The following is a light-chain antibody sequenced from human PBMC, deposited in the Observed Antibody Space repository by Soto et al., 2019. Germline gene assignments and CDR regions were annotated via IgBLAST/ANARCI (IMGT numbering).Light chain of an antibody. Sequence: EIVLTQSPDTLSLSPGERATLSCRASQIVSSNFLAWYHHKPGQAPRLVIYAASSKVTGIPDRLNGSGSGTYFTLTISRLESEDFAVYYWQYYCGAPGAFGHGTKVEIK. V-gene: IGKV3-20*01. CDR3: QYYCGAPGA. CDR2: AAS. CDR1: QIVSSNF. J-gene: IGKJ1*01.